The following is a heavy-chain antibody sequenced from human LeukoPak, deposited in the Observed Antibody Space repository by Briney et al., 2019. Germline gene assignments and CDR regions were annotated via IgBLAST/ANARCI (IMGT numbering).Heavy chain of an antibody. CDR1: GYTFIGYY. V-gene: IGHV1-2*06. D-gene: IGHD4-17*01. J-gene: IGHJ4*02. CDR3: ARLPGYGDSMGDY. Sequence: ASVKVSCKASGYTFIGYYMHWVRQAPGQGLEWMGRSNPDSGDTNYAQHFQGRVTMTRDTSISTAYMELSRLRSDDTAVYCCARLPGYGDSMGDYWGQGTLVTVSS. CDR2: SNPDSGDT.